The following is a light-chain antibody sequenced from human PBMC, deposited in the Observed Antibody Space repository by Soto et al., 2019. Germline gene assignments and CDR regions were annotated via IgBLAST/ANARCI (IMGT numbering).Light chain of an antibody. V-gene: IGKV3-20*01. CDR1: HSVSSNY. Sequence: EIVLTQSPGTLSLSPGERATLSCRASHSVSSNYLAWYQQKPGQAPRLLIYGASSRATGIPDRFSGRTSGTDFTLTISRLEPEDFAVYYCQRYDSSPPTWTFGQGTTVEI. J-gene: IGKJ1*01. CDR2: GAS. CDR3: QRYDSSPPTWT.